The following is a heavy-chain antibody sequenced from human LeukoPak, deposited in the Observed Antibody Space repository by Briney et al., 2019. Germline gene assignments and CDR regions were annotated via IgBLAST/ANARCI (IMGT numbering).Heavy chain of an antibody. J-gene: IGHJ4*02. V-gene: IGHV3-49*04. CDR3: TRVPMRGSSNWAYFDY. CDR1: GFTFGDYA. D-gene: IGHD1-26*01. Sequence: GGSLRLSCTASGFTFGDYAMSWVRQAPGKGLEWVGFIRNKAYGATTEYAASVKGRCTITRDDSKSIAYLQMNSLKTEDTAVYYCTRVPMRGSSNWAYFDYWGQGTLVSVSS. CDR2: IRNKAYGATT.